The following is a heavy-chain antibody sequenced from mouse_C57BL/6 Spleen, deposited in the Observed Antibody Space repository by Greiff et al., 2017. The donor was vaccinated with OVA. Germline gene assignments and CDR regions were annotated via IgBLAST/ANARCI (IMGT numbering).Heavy chain of an antibody. CDR2: IYPGDGDT. CDR3: ARLWNAMDY. Sequence: QVQLKESGPELVKPGASVKISCKASGYAFSSSWMNWVKQRPGKGLEWIGRIYPGDGDTNYNGKFKGKATLTADKSSSTAYMQLSSLTSEDSAVYFCARLWNAMDYWGQGTSVTVSS. D-gene: IGHD1-1*02. J-gene: IGHJ4*01. V-gene: IGHV1-82*01. CDR1: GYAFSSSW.